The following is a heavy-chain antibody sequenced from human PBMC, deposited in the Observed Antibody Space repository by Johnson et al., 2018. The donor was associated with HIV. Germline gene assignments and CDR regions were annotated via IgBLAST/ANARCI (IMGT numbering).Heavy chain of an antibody. D-gene: IGHD2-15*01. CDR2: IRYDGSNK. CDR1: GFTCSDYY. CDR3: ATDGTRDIVANGAFDI. Sequence: QVQLVESGGGLVKPGGSLRLSCAASGFTCSDYYMSWIRQAPGKGLEWVAFIRYDGSNKYYADSVKGRFTISRDNAKNSLYLQMNSLRAEDTAVYYCATDGTRDIVANGAFDIWGQGTMVTVSS. J-gene: IGHJ3*02. V-gene: IGHV3-30*02.